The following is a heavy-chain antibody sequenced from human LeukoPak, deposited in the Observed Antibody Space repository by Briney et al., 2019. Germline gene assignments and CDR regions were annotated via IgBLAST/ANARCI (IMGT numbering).Heavy chain of an antibody. J-gene: IGHJ4*02. CDR1: GGSISSSSYY. V-gene: IGHV4-39*07. D-gene: IGHD5-12*01. CDR3: ARATYSGYVPSDY. Sequence: SETLSLTCTVSGGSISSSSYYWGWIRQPPGKGLEWIGSIYYSGSTYYNPSLKSRVTISVDTSKNQFSLKLSSVTAADTAVYYCARATYSGYVPSDYWGQGTLVTVSS. CDR2: IYYSGST.